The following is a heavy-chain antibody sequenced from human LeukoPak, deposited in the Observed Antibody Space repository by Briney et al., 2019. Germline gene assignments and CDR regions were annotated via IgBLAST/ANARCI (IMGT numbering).Heavy chain of an antibody. J-gene: IGHJ4*02. D-gene: IGHD3-16*01. V-gene: IGHV1-2*06. CDR3: ARTWGSYSSDS. Sequence: ASVKVSCKTSGYTFTDYYIHWVRQAPGQGLGWMGRINPNSGGKNYAQKFQDRVTMTRDTSISTAYMELSRLRSDDTAVYYCARTWGSYSSDSWGQGTLVTVSS. CDR1: GYTFTDYY. CDR2: INPNSGGK.